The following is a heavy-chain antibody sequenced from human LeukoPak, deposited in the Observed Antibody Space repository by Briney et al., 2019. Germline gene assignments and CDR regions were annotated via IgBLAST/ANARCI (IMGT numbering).Heavy chain of an antibody. CDR3: ARGLSSGWYELDYFDY. Sequence: ASVKVSCKASGGTFSSYAISWVRQAPGQGLEWMGRIIPIFGTANYAQKFQGRVTITTDESTSTAYMELSSLRSADTAVYYCARGLSSGWYELDYFDYWGQGTLVTVSS. V-gene: IGHV1-69*05. CDR1: GGTFSSYA. J-gene: IGHJ4*02. CDR2: IIPIFGTA. D-gene: IGHD6-19*01.